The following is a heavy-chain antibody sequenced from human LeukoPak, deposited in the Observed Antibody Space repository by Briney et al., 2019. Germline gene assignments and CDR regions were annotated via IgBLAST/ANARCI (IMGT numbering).Heavy chain of an antibody. Sequence: GGSLRLSCVFSGFNFDNYEMNWVRQAPGKGLEWVSYISSSGSTIYYADSVKGRFTISRDNARNSVFLQMNRLRAEDTAVYYCAKDDGAYCQYCIDVWGKGTTVTVSS. J-gene: IGHJ6*03. CDR1: GFNFDNYE. CDR3: AKDDGAYCQYCIDV. V-gene: IGHV3-48*03. D-gene: IGHD2-21*01. CDR2: ISSSGSTI.